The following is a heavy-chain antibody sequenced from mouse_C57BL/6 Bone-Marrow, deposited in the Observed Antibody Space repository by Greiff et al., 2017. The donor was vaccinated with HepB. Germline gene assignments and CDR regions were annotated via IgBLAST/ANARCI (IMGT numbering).Heavy chain of an antibody. CDR1: GYTFTDYN. V-gene: IGHV1-18*01. J-gene: IGHJ3*01. Sequence: VQLKQSGPELVKPGASVKIPCKASGYTFTDYNMDWVKQSHGKSLEWIGDINPNNGGTIYNQKFKGKATLTVDKSSSTAYMELRSLTSEDTAVYYCARGGYDMAWFAYWGQGTLVTVSA. CDR2: INPNNGGT. D-gene: IGHD2-3*01. CDR3: ARGGYDMAWFAY.